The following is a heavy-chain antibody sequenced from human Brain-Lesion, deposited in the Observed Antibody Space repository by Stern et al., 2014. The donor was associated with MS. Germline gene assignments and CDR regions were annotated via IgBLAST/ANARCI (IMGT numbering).Heavy chain of an antibody. CDR1: GYIFTGYY. D-gene: IGHD3-3*01. CDR3: ARDQRGITIFGVVTDYYYLGMDV. J-gene: IGHJ6*02. Sequence: VQLVESGAEVKKPGASVKVSCKTSGYIFTGYYIHWVRQAPGQGLEWMAWINANTGGTKYAQKFQGRVTMSRDTSINTAYVELSSLTSDDTAVYYCARDQRGITIFGVVTDYYYLGMDVWGQGTTVTVSS. V-gene: IGHV1-2*02. CDR2: INANTGGT.